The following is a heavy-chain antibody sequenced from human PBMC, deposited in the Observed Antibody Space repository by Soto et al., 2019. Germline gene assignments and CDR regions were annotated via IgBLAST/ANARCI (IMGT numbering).Heavy chain of an antibody. J-gene: IGHJ4*02. V-gene: IGHV4-34*01. CDR3: ARQKVGATIGYY. D-gene: IGHD1-26*01. CDR2: INHSGST. Sequence: QVQLQQWGAGLLKPSETLSLTCAVYGGSFSGYYWSWIRQPPGKGLEWIGEINHSGSTNYNPSLKMRVTISVDTSKNQFSLKLSSVTAADPAVYYCARQKVGATIGYYWGQGTLVTVSS. CDR1: GGSFSGYY.